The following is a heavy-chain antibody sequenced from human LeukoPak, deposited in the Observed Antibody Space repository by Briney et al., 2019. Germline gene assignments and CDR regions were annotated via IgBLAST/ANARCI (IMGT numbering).Heavy chain of an antibody. Sequence: GGSLRLSCVVSGFTFSSYAMSWVRQAPGKGLEWVSGISADGGGAFYADSGKGRFTISRDNSKNFLYLQMNSLRADDTAVYYCAKGRCSGGSCYVIDYWGQGTLVTVSS. D-gene: IGHD2-15*01. CDR3: AKGRCSGGSCYVIDY. CDR2: ISADGGGA. V-gene: IGHV3-23*01. CDR1: GFTFSSYA. J-gene: IGHJ4*02.